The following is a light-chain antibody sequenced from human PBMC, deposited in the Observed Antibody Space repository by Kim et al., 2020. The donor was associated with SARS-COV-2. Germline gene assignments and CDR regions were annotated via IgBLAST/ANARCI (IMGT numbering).Light chain of an antibody. CDR3: QQYGRLWT. V-gene: IGKV3-20*01. J-gene: IGKJ1*01. Sequence: RAQRPSQSVNSNDFAGDQQKPGQAPRLHICGTASRATGDTDRVSGSGSGTDVHFSIPRVERGDFAVYYCQQYGRLWTFGQGTKVDIK. CDR1: QSVNSND. CDR2: GTA.